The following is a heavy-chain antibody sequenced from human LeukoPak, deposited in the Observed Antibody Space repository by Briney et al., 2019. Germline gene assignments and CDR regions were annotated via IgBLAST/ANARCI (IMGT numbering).Heavy chain of an antibody. CDR1: GFTFDDYA. V-gene: IGHV3-9*03. Sequence: GRSLRLSCAASGFTFDDYAMHWVRHAPGKGLEWVSGISWSSGYIAYADSVKGRFTISRDNAKNSLYLQMISLRPEDMALYYCAKDTGRNYYYYMDVWGKGTTVTVSS. CDR3: AKDTGRNYYYYMDV. J-gene: IGHJ6*03. CDR2: ISWSSGYI.